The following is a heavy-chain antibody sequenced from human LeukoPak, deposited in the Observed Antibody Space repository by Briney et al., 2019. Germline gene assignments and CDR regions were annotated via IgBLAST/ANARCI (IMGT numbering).Heavy chain of an antibody. Sequence: GGSLRLSCAASGFTFSSNAMSWVRQAPGKGLEWVSAISGSGGSTYYADSVKGRFTISRDKSKNTVYLDMDTLRAEDTALYYCAKARTANDYGAGSFYKGFDSWGQGTLVTVSS. CDR2: ISGSGGST. V-gene: IGHV3-23*01. CDR1: GFTFSSNA. CDR3: AKARTANDYGAGSFYKGFDS. D-gene: IGHD3-10*01. J-gene: IGHJ4*02.